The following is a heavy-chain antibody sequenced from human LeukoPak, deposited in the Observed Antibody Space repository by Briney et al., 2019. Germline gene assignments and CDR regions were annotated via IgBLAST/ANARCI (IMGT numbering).Heavy chain of an antibody. D-gene: IGHD3-22*01. CDR3: AGERDNSDYDSSGYYDY. CDR1: GGSISSYY. V-gene: IGHV4-59*01. J-gene: IGHJ4*02. CDR2: IYYSGST. Sequence: SETLSLTCTVSGGSISSYYWSWIRQPPGKGLEWIGYIYYSGSTNYNPSLKSRVTISVDTSKNQFSLKLSSVTAADTAVCYCAGERDNSDYDSSGYYDYWGQGTLVTVSS.